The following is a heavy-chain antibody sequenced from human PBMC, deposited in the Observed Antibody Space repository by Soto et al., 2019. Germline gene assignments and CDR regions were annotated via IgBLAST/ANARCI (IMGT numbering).Heavy chain of an antibody. CDR3: ARLHPPSCSCAFCSPY. D-gene: IGHD2-15*01. J-gene: IGHJ4*02. Sequence: VQLVESGGGSVKLGGSLRLSCVASGFTFSDYYMSWIRQTPGKGLEWTSYISNNGRTMYYRDSVKGRFTISRDNTKKLLYLQMNGLRAEDTAVYYCARLHPPSCSCAFCSPYWGQGPLVTVSS. CDR1: GFTFSDYY. V-gene: IGHV3-11*01. CDR2: ISNNGRTM.